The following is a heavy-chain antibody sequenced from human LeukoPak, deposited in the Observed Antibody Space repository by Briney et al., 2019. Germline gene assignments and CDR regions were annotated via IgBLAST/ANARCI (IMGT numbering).Heavy chain of an antibody. CDR1: GFTFSSYA. Sequence: AGGSLRLSCAASGFTFSSYAMHWVRQAPGKGLEWVAVISYDGSNKYYADSVKGRFTISRDNSKNTLYLQMNSLRAEDTAVYYCARGYDSSGYYHDYWGQGTLVTVSS. D-gene: IGHD3-22*01. CDR2: ISYDGSNK. V-gene: IGHV3-30-3*01. CDR3: ARGYDSSGYYHDY. J-gene: IGHJ4*02.